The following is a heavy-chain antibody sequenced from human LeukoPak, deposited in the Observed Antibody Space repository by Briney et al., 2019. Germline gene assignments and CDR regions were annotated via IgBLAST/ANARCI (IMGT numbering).Heavy chain of an antibody. J-gene: IGHJ3*02. CDR3: ARGSRHTIFGVVLDAFDI. D-gene: IGHD3-3*01. V-gene: IGHV3-48*01. CDR2: ISSSSSTI. CDR1: GVTFSSYS. Sequence: PGGSLRLSCAASGVTFSSYSMNWVREAPGKGLEWVSYISSSSSTIYYADSVKGRFTISRDNAKNSLYLQMNSLRAEDTAVYYCARGSRHTIFGVVLDAFDIWGQGTMVTVSS.